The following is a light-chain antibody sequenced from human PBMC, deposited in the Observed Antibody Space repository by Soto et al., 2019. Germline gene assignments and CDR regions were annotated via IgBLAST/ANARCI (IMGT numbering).Light chain of an antibody. V-gene: IGKV3-11*01. CDR1: QSVSRN. J-gene: IGKJ3*01. CDR2: DAS. Sequence: EIVLTQSPAILSLSPGERATFSCRASQSVSRNLDWYQHKPGQPPRLLIYDASNRTTGIPVRFSGSGSGTDFTLTISSLEPEDFAVYYCQQRSNGLSFGPGTKVDIK. CDR3: QQRSNGLS.